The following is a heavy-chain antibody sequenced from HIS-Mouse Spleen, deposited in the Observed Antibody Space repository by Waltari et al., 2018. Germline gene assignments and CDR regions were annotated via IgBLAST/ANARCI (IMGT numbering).Heavy chain of an antibody. Sequence: QVQLQESGPGLVKPSETLSLTCTVPGGSISSYHWTWIRQPPGKGLEWIGYIYYSGSTNYNPSLKSRVTISVDTSKNQFSLKLSSVTAADTAVYYCARGPKGRDYWGQGTLVTVSS. CDR3: ARGPKGRDY. CDR2: IYYSGST. CDR1: GGSISSYH. V-gene: IGHV4-59*01. J-gene: IGHJ4*02.